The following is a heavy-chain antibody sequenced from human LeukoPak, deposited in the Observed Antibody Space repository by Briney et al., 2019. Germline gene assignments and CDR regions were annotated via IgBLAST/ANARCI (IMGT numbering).Heavy chain of an antibody. CDR1: GFTFSSYN. J-gene: IGHJ4*02. D-gene: IGHD4-23*01. CDR3: AADYGGSYGIDY. V-gene: IGHV3-21*01. Sequence: RGGSLRLFCAASGFTFSSYNMNWVRQAPAKGLEWVSSISHSGGYIYYADSVEGRFTISRDNSNNSLFLQMSKLTAEDTALYYCAADYGGSYGIDYWGQGTLVTVSS. CDR2: ISHSGGYI.